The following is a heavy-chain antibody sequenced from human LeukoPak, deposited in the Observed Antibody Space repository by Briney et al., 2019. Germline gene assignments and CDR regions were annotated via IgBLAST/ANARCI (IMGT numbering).Heavy chain of an antibody. V-gene: IGHV3-48*01. CDR2: ISSSSSTI. Sequence: SGGSLRLSCAASGFTFSNYSMNWVRQAPGKGMEWVSYISSSSSTIYYADSVKGRFTISRDNAKNSLYLQMNSLRAEDTAVYYCARVLGSYYRTREDYGMDVWGQGTTVTVSS. CDR1: GFTFSNYS. CDR3: ARVLGSYYRTREDYGMDV. J-gene: IGHJ6*02. D-gene: IGHD3-10*01.